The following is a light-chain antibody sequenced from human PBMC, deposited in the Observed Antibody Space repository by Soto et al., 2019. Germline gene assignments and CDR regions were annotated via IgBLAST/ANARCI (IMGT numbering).Light chain of an antibody. CDR2: SNN. CDR3: AAWDDSLNGLV. CDR1: SSNIGGNT. J-gene: IGLJ1*01. Sequence: QSVLTQPPSVSAAPGQKVTISCSGSSSNIGGNTVNWYQQLPGTAPKLLIYSNNQRPSGVPDRFSGSKSGTSASLAISGLQSEDEADYYCAAWDDSLNGLVFGTGTKVTVL. V-gene: IGLV1-44*01.